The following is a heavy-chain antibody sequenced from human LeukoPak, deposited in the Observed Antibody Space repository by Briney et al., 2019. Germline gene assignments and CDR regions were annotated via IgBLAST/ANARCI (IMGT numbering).Heavy chain of an antibody. J-gene: IGHJ6*03. Sequence: ASVKVSCKVSGYTLTELSVHWVRQAPGKGLEWMGGFDPEDGETIYAQKFQGRVTMAEDTSTDTAYMELSSLRSEDTAVYYCATGPHQGYYYYYYMDVWGKGTTVTVSS. CDR3: ATGPHQGYYYYYYMDV. V-gene: IGHV1-24*01. CDR2: FDPEDGET. CDR1: GYTLTELS.